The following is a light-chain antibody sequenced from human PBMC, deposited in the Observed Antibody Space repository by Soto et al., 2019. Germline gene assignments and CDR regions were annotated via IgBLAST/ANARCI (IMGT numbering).Light chain of an antibody. Sequence: EIVLTQSPATLSVSPGARATLSCRASHSVSSKLAWYQQKPGQAPMVLIYGASTRATGITARFSGRGSGTEFTLTLSSLQSEDFAVYYCKQYHVWPPTCTLGPGTRVAIK. J-gene: IGKJ1*01. CDR3: KQYHVWPPTCT. V-gene: IGKV3-15*01. CDR2: GAS. CDR1: HSVSSK.